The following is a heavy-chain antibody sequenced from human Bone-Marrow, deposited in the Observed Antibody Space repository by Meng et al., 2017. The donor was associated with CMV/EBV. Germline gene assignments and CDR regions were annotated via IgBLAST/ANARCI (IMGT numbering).Heavy chain of an antibody. CDR3: ARERDSEVVPAALNWFDP. Sequence: QTLSLTCAVYGGSFSGYYWSWIRQPPGKGLEWIGEINHSGSTNYNPSLKSRVTISVDTSKNQFSLKLSAVTAADTAVYYCARERDSEVVPAALNWFDPWGQGTLVTVSS. D-gene: IGHD2-2*01. CDR1: GGSFSGYY. V-gene: IGHV4-34*01. CDR2: INHSGST. J-gene: IGHJ5*02.